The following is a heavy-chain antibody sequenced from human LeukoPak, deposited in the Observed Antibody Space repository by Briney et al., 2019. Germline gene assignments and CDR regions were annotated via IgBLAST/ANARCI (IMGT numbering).Heavy chain of an antibody. J-gene: IGHJ4*02. D-gene: IGHD6-13*01. CDR1: GYXFTSYW. V-gene: IGHV5-51*01. Sequence: GESLKISCKGSGYXFTSYWICWVRQMPGKGLEWMGKIYPGDSETTYSPSFQGQVTISADKFISTAYLQWSSLKASDTAMYYCARPIFGSSTWSSPVGYWGQGTLVTVSS. CDR2: IYPGDSET. CDR3: ARPIFGSSTWSSPVGY.